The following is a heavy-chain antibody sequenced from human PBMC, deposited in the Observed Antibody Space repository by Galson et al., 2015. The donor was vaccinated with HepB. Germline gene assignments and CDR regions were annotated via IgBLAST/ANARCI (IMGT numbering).Heavy chain of an antibody. J-gene: IGHJ4*02. CDR2: ILGDATEN. V-gene: IGHV3-30*18. CDR3: AKEADILGILRGILDY. Sequence: SLRLSCAASGFTFNNYAMHWVRQAPGKGLEGVAVILGDATENYYADYVKGRFTISRESSNNTLYLQMTSLRVEDTAPYYCAKEADILGILRGILDYWGQGTLVTVSP. CDR1: GFTFNNYA. D-gene: IGHD2/OR15-2a*01.